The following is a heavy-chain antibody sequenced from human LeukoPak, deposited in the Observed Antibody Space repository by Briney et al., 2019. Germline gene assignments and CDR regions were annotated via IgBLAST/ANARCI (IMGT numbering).Heavy chain of an antibody. CDR1: GFTFSSYS. CDR3: ARVAPVGNWFDP. Sequence: GGSLRLSCAASGFTFSSYSMNWVRQAPGKGLEWVSSISSSSSYIYYADSVKGRFTISRDNAKNSLYLQMNSLRAEDTAVYYSARVAPVGNWFDPWGQGTLVTVSS. V-gene: IGHV3-21*01. J-gene: IGHJ5*02. D-gene: IGHD1-26*01. CDR2: ISSSSSYI.